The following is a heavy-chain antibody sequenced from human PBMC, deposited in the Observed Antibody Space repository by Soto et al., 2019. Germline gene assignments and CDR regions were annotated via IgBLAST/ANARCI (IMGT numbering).Heavy chain of an antibody. CDR2: INPNSGGT. Sequence: ASVKVSCKASGYTFTGYYMHWVRQAPGQGLEWMGWINPNSGGTNYAQKFQGWVTMTRDTSISTAYMELSRLRSDDTAVYYCARDLPWLANNYYCYGMDVWGQGTTVTVSS. J-gene: IGHJ6*02. D-gene: IGHD6-19*01. V-gene: IGHV1-2*04. CDR1: GYTFTGYY. CDR3: ARDLPWLANNYYCYGMDV.